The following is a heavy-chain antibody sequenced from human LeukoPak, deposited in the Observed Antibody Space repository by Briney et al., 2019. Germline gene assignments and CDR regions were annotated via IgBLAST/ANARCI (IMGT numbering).Heavy chain of an antibody. CDR3: ARHGDYYDSSGYYAFDY. J-gene: IGHJ4*02. CDR2: IYYSGST. Sequence: PSDTLSLTCTVSGGSISSYYWSWIRQTPGKGLEWIGYIYYSGSTNYNPSLKSRVTISVDTSKNQFSLKLSSVTAADTAVYYCARHGDYYDSSGYYAFDYWGQGTLVTVSS. D-gene: IGHD3-22*01. V-gene: IGHV4-59*08. CDR1: GGSISSYY.